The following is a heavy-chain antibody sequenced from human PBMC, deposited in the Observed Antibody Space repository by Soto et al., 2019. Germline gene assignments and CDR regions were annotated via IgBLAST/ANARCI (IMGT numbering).Heavy chain of an antibody. J-gene: IGHJ4*02. CDR2: ISSSSTYI. CDR3: AREAYYFDTSGYSY. Sequence: APRKGLEWVSSISSSSTYIYYADSVKGRFTISRDNAKNSVYLQMNSLRAEDTAVYYCAREAYYFDTSGYSYWGQGTLVTVSS. V-gene: IGHV3-21*01. D-gene: IGHD3-22*01.